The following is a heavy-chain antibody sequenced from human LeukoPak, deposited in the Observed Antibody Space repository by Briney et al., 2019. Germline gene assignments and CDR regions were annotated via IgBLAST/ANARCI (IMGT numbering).Heavy chain of an antibody. CDR1: GFTFSSYA. J-gene: IGHJ4*02. Sequence: PGGSLRLSCAASGFTFSSYAMHWVRQAPGKGLEWVAVISYDGSNKYYADSVKGRFTISRDNSKNTLYLQMNSLRAEDTAVYYCARGRRSQLVNGHFDYWGQGTLVTVSS. D-gene: IGHD6-13*01. CDR3: ARGRRSQLVNGHFDY. CDR2: ISYDGSNK. V-gene: IGHV3-30*04.